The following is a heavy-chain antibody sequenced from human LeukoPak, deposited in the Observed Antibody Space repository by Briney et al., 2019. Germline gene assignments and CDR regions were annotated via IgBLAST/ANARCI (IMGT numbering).Heavy chain of an antibody. CDR3: ARAGGGTYFDY. Sequence: ASVKVSCKASGGTFSSYAISWVRQAPGQGLEWMGRIIPILGIANYAQKFQGRVTITADKSTSTAYMELSSLRSEDTAVYYCARAGGGTYFDYWGQGTLVTVSS. D-gene: IGHD2-15*01. J-gene: IGHJ4*02. CDR2: IIPILGIA. CDR1: GGTFSSYA. V-gene: IGHV1-69*04.